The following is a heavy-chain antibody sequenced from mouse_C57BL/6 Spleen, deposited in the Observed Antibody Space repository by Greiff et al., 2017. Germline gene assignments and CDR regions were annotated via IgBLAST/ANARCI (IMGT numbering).Heavy chain of an antibody. CDR2: ILPGSGST. CDR3: ERIYYGKRYFDV. Sequence: QVQLQQSGAELMKPGASVKLSCKASGYTFTGYWIEWVKQRPGHGLEWIGEILPGSGSTKYNEKFKGKATFTADTSYHTAYMHLSSLTTEYSAIYYCERIYYGKRYFDVWGTGTTVTVSS. V-gene: IGHV1-9*01. J-gene: IGHJ1*03. CDR1: GYTFTGYW. D-gene: IGHD2-1*01.